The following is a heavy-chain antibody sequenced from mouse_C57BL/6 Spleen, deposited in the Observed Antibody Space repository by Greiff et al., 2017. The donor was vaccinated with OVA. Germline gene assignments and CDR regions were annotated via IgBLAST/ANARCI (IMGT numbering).Heavy chain of an antibody. Sequence: QVQLQQSGAELVRPGTSVKVSCKASGYAFTNYLIEWVKQRPGQGLEWIGVINPGSGGTNYNEKFKGKATLTADKSSSTAYMQLSSLTSEDSAVYFYARSNYGYGFAYWGQGTLVTVSA. CDR3: ARSNYGYGFAY. CDR1: GYAFTNYL. CDR2: INPGSGGT. V-gene: IGHV1-54*01. J-gene: IGHJ3*01. D-gene: IGHD2-2*01.